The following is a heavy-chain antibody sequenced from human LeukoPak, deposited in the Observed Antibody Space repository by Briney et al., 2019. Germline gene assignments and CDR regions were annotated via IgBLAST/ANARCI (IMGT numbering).Heavy chain of an antibody. CDR1: GFTFSRYT. J-gene: IGHJ4*02. CDR2: ISSSSTTK. D-gene: IGHD1-26*01. V-gene: IGHV3-48*01. CDR3: ARDPREWGLPYFDC. Sequence: PVGSLRLSCAASGFTFSRYTMNWVRQAPGKGLEWISDISSSSTTKHYADSVKGRFTISRDNAKNSLYLQMNNLRAEDTAVYYCARDPREWGLPYFDCWGQGTLVTVSS.